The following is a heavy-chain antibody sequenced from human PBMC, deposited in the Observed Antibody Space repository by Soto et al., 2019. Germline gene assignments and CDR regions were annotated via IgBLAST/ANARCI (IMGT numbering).Heavy chain of an antibody. J-gene: IGHJ4*02. CDR2: IYHSGST. CDR3: ASSSSFTPFDY. D-gene: IGHD6-13*01. CDR1: GYSISSGYY. V-gene: IGHV4-38-2*01. Sequence: SETLSLTCAVSGYSISSGYYWGWIRQPPGKGLEWIGSIYHSGSTYYNPSLKSRVTISVDTSKNQFSLKLSSVTAADTAVYYCASSSSFTPFDYWGQGTLVTVSS.